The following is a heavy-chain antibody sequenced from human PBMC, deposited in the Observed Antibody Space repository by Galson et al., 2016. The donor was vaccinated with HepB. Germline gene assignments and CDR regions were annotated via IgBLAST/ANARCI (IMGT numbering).Heavy chain of an antibody. CDR2: TYYTGRT. CDR3: ARQPIRSLDV. D-gene: IGHD3-16*02. V-gene: IGHV4-39*01. CDR1: GGSISSRIYY. J-gene: IGHJ3*01. Sequence: SETLSLTCTVAGGSISSRIYYWGWVRQPPGKGLEWIGPTYYTGRTYYNPSLRGRVSISVDTSKNQVYLSLTSVHATDTAVYFCARQPIRSLDVWGQGTLVTVSS.